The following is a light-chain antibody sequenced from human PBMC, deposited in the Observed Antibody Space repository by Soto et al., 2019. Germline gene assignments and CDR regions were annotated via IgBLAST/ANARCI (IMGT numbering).Light chain of an antibody. CDR3: QQHNSFSIT. CDR2: ATS. Sequence: DIQMTQSPSSLSASLGDRVTLTCRASENIDNYLNWYQQKQGEAPKLLIYATSTLQSGVPSRFSGSGSGTEFTLTINSLQADDFATYYCQQHNSFSITFGQGTRLEIK. V-gene: IGKV1-17*01. J-gene: IGKJ5*01. CDR1: ENIDNY.